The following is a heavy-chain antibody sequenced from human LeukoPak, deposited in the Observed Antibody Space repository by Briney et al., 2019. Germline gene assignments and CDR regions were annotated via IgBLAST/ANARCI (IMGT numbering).Heavy chain of an antibody. J-gene: IGHJ4*02. CDR2: IRYDGSNK. V-gene: IGHV3-30*02. Sequence: GGSLRLSCAASGFTFSSYGMHWVRQAPSKGLEGVAFIRYDGSNKYYADSVKGRFTISRDNSKNTLYLQMNSLRAEDTAVYYCAKGKIAAAGSFDYWGQGTLVTVSS. D-gene: IGHD6-13*01. CDR1: GFTFSSYG. CDR3: AKGKIAAAGSFDY.